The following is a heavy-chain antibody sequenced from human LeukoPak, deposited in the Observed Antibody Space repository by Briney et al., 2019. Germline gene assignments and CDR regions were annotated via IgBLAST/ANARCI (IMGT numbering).Heavy chain of an antibody. CDR1: GFTFSSYA. V-gene: IGHV3-30-3*01. CDR3: AREFQTPITDYYYYGMDV. D-gene: IGHD3-10*01. J-gene: IGHJ6*02. CDR2: ISYDGSNK. Sequence: GGSLRLSCAASGFTFSSYAMSWVRQAPGKGLEWVAVISYDGSNKYYADSVKGRFTISRDNSKNTLYLQMNSLRAEDTAVYYCAREFQTPITDYYYYGMDVWGQGTTVTVSS.